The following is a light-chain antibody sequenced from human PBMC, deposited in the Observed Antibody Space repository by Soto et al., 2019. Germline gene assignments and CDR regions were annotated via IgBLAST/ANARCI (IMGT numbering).Light chain of an antibody. CDR1: SSDVGAYNY. V-gene: IGLV2-14*01. CDR3: NSYRTSSTRYV. J-gene: IGLJ1*01. CDR2: DVS. Sequence: QSALTQPASVSGSLGQSITISCIGTSSDVGAYNYVSWYQLHPGKAPKLIIYDVSYRPSGVPNRFSGSKSGNTASLTISGLQAADEADYYCNSYRTSSTRYVFGNGTKVTVL.